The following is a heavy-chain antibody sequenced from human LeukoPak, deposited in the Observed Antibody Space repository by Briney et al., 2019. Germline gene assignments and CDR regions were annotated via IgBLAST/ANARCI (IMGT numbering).Heavy chain of an antibody. J-gene: IGHJ2*01. D-gene: IGHD7-27*01. CDR2: LHSGGHT. CDR1: GFTISSNY. CDR3: VRGLSGVSSWYFDL. Sequence: GGSLRLSCAASGFTISSNYLSWVRQAPGKGLVWVSALHSGGHTFYADSVRGRFTISRDISKNTLYLQMNNLGAEDTALYYCVRGLSGVSSWYFDLWGRGTLVSVSS. V-gene: IGHV3-53*01.